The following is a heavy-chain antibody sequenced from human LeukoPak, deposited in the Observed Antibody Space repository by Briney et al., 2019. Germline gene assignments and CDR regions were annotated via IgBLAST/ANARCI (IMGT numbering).Heavy chain of an antibody. CDR1: GFTFSSYS. Sequence: GGSLRLSCAASGFTFSSYSMTWVRQAPGKGLEWVSSISSSSYIYYADSVKGRFTISRDNAKNSLYLQMNSLRAEDTAVYYCARNEYDSSGYDYWGQGTLVTVSS. CDR3: ARNEYDSSGYDY. V-gene: IGHV3-21*01. D-gene: IGHD3-22*01. CDR2: ISSSSYI. J-gene: IGHJ4*02.